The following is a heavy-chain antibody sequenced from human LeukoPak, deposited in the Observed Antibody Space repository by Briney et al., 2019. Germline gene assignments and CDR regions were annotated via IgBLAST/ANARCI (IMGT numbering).Heavy chain of an antibody. J-gene: IGHJ6*03. Sequence: SETLSLTCAVSGGSFSGYYWSWIRQPPGKGLEWIGEINHSGSSSYKPSLKSRVTISVDTSKNQFSLKLSSVTAADTAVYYCARGLRYYYDSSGYYYYYYYMDVWGKGTTVTISS. CDR1: GGSFSGYY. V-gene: IGHV4-34*01. D-gene: IGHD3-22*01. CDR2: INHSGSS. CDR3: ARGLRYYYDSSGYYYYYYYMDV.